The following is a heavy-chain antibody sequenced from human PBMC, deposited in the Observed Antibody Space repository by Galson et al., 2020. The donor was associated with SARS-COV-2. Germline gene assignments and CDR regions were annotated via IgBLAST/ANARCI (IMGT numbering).Heavy chain of an antibody. CDR3: ARIVVEQQLVHDYYYGMDV. J-gene: IGHJ6*02. CDR1: GFSLSTSGMC. Sequence: SGPPLVKPTHTLTLTCTFSGFSLSTSGMCVSWIRQPPGKALEWLALIDWDDDKYYSTSLKTRLTISKDTSKNQVVLTMTNMDPVDTATYYCARIVVEQQLVHDYYYGMDVWGQGTTVTVSS. V-gene: IGHV2-70*01. D-gene: IGHD6-13*01. CDR2: IDWDDDK.